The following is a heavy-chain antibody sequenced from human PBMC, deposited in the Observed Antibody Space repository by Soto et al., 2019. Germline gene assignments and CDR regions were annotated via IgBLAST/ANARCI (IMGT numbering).Heavy chain of an antibody. J-gene: IGHJ4*02. V-gene: IGHV3-21*06. CDR3: ARESEDLTSNFDY. Sequence: GGSLRLSCAASGFTFTGYSMNWVRQSPGKGLEWVSSISSTTNYIYYGDSMKGRFTISRDNAKNSLYLEMNSLRAEDTAVYYCARESEDLTSNFDYWGQGTLVTVSS. CDR1: GFTFTGYS. CDR2: ISSTTNYI.